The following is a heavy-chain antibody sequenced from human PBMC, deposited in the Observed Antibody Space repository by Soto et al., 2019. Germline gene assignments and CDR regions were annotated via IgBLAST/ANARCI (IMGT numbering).Heavy chain of an antibody. CDR2: SSAHNGNT. D-gene: IGHD1-1*01. V-gene: IGHV1-18*01. CDR3: ARGRYGDY. CDR1: GYAFTTYG. Sequence: QVHLVQSGAEVKKPGASVKVSCKGSGYAFTTYGITWVRQAPGQGLEWMGWSSAHNGNTNYAQYLQRRGTVTRDTSTSTAYMELRSLRSDDTAVYYCARGRYGDYWGQGALVTVSS. J-gene: IGHJ4*02.